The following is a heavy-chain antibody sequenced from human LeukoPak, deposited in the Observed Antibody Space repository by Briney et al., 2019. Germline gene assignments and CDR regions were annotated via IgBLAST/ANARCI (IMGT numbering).Heavy chain of an antibody. D-gene: IGHD6-13*01. CDR2: ISAYNGNT. J-gene: IGHJ4*02. CDR3: ARAESRLYSSSWQIDY. Sequence: ASVKVSCKASGYTFTSYGNSWVRQAPGQGLEWMGWISAYNGNTNYAQKLQGRVTMTTDTSTSTAYMELRSLRSDDTAVYYCARAESRLYSSSWQIDYWGQGTLVTVSS. V-gene: IGHV1-18*01. CDR1: GYTFTSYG.